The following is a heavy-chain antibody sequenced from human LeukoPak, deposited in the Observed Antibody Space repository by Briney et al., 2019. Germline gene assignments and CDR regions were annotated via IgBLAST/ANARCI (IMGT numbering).Heavy chain of an antibody. V-gene: IGHV3-21*01. CDR1: GFTFSSYS. CDR2: ISSSSSYI. J-gene: IGHJ4*02. CDR3: ARDERNWNYNLASQTYD. D-gene: IGHD1-7*01. Sequence: GGSLRLSCAASGFTFSSYSMNWVRQAPGKGLEWVSSISSSSSYIYYADSVKGRFTISRDNAKNSLYLQMNSLRAEDTAVYYCARDERNWNYNLASQTYDWGQGTLVTVSS.